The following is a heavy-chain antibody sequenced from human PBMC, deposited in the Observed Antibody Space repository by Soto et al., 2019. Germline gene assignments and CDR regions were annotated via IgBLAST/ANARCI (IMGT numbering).Heavy chain of an antibody. Sequence: GGSLRLSCAASGFTFSSYSMNWVRQAPGKGLEWVSYISSSSSTIYYADSVKGRFTISRDNAKNSLYLQMNSLRAEDTAVYYCAREGGDIVVVVAAPKELDYYYYYMDVWGKGTTVTVSS. J-gene: IGHJ6*03. V-gene: IGHV3-48*01. CDR3: AREGGDIVVVVAAPKELDYYYYYMDV. CDR2: ISSSSSTI. D-gene: IGHD2-15*01. CDR1: GFTFSSYS.